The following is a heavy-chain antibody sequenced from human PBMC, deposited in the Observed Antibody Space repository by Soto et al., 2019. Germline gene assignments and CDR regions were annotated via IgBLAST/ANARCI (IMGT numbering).Heavy chain of an antibody. D-gene: IGHD3-3*02. CDR3: PSGSLTLSAEFDY. V-gene: IGHV3-49*03. J-gene: IGHJ4*02. CDR1: GFTFGDYA. CDR2: IRSKAYGGTT. Sequence: GGSLRLSCTASGFTFGDYAMSWFRQAPGKGLEWVGFIRSKAYGGTTEYAASVKGRFTISRDDSKSIAYLQMNSLKTEDTAVYYCPSGSLTLSAEFDYWGQGTLVTVSS.